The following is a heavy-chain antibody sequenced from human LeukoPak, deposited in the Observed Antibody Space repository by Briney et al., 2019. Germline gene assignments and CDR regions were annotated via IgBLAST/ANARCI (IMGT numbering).Heavy chain of an antibody. Sequence: GGSLRLSCAASGFTFSSYEMNWVRQAPGKGLEWVSYISSSGSTIYYADSVKGRFTISRDNAKNSLYLQMNSLRAEDTAVYYCARDTYYYGSGSYYPYYFDYWGQGTLVTVSS. V-gene: IGHV3-48*03. J-gene: IGHJ4*02. CDR1: GFTFSSYE. CDR3: ARDTYYYGSGSYYPYYFDY. CDR2: ISSSGSTI. D-gene: IGHD3-10*01.